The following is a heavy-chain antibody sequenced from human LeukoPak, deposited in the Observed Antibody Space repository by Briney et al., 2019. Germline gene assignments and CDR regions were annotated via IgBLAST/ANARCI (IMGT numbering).Heavy chain of an antibody. CDR1: GGTFSSYA. CDR3: ARDYSGSYYGY. V-gene: IGHV1-18*01. J-gene: IGHJ4*02. CDR2: ISAYNGNT. D-gene: IGHD1-26*01. Sequence: GASVKVSCKASGGTFSSYAISWVRQAPGQGLEWMGWISAYNGNTNYAQKLQGRVTMTTDTSTSTAYMELRSLRSDDTAVYYCARDYSGSYYGYWGQGTLVTVSS.